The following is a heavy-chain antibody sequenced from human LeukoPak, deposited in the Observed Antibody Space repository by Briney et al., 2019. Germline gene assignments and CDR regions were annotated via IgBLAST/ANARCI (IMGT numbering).Heavy chain of an antibody. Sequence: GGSLRLSCAASGFTFSSYWINWARQAPGKGLEWVASINHNGNVNYYVDSVKGRFTISRDNAKNSLYLQMSNLRAEDTAVYFCARGGGLDVWGQGATVTVSS. CDR1: GFTFSSYW. CDR3: ARGGGLDV. V-gene: IGHV3-7*03. J-gene: IGHJ6*02. D-gene: IGHD3-16*01. CDR2: INHNGNVN.